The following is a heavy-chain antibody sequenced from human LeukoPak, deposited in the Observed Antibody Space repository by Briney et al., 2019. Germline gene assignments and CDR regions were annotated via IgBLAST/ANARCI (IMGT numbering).Heavy chain of an antibody. V-gene: IGHV5-51*01. D-gene: IGHD3-22*01. Sequence: GESLTISCEGSGYSFPTYWIGWVRQMPGKGLEWMGIIYPGDSDTTYSPSFQGQVTISADKSISTAYLQWSSLKASDTAMYYCARRHYDISGYFFDYWGQGTLVTVSS. CDR2: IYPGDSDT. CDR1: GYSFPTYW. J-gene: IGHJ4*02. CDR3: ARRHYDISGYFFDY.